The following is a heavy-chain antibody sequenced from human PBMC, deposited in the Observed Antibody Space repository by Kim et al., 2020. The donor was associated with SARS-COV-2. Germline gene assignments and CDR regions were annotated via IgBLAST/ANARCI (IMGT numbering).Heavy chain of an antibody. D-gene: IGHD3-10*01. V-gene: IGHV4-59*08. Sequence: TPSHKSRVPISLDTSENQSSLKLSSVTAADTAVYYCARLGYGSGTYHPDYWGQGALVTVSS. CDR3: ARLGYGSGTYHPDY. J-gene: IGHJ4*02.